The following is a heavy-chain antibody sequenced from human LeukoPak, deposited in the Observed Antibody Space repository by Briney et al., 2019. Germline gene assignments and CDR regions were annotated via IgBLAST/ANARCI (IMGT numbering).Heavy chain of an antibody. D-gene: IGHD3-9*01. J-gene: IGHJ6*03. CDR3: VRYNYDVLTGNYIGSYYYYYVDV. CDR2: IKQDASEK. CDR1: GFTFSTYW. V-gene: IGHV3-7*01. Sequence: GGSLRLSCAASGFTFSTYWMTWVRQAPGKGLEWVANIKQDASEKYYVDSVKGRFTISRDNAKNSLYLQMNSLRAEDTAVYYCVRYNYDVLTGNYIGSYYYYYVDVWGKGTTVTISS.